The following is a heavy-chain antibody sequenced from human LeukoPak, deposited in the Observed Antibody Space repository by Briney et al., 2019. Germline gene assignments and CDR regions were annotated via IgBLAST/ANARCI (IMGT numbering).Heavy chain of an antibody. Sequence: GGSLRLSCAASGFTFSSYAMSWVRQAPGKGLEWVSAISGSGVSTYYADSVKGRFTISRDNSKNTLYLQMNSLRAEDTAVYYCAGYNCSSTTCYTGGFDYWGQGALVTVSS. CDR3: AGYNCSSTTCYTGGFDY. J-gene: IGHJ4*02. V-gene: IGHV3-23*01. D-gene: IGHD2-2*02. CDR2: ISGSGVST. CDR1: GFTFSSYA.